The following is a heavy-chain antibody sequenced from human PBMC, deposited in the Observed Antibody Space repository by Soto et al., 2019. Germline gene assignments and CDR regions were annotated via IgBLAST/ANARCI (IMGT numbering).Heavy chain of an antibody. CDR1: GFTFSNAW. Sequence: GGSLRLSCAASGFTFSNAWMNWVRQAPGKGLEWVGRIKSKTDGGTTDYAAPVKGRFTISRDASKNTLYLQMNSLKTEDTAVYYCTTEDIVVVVAANPGRFDPWGQGTLVTVSS. D-gene: IGHD2-15*01. CDR3: TTEDIVVVVAANPGRFDP. J-gene: IGHJ5*02. CDR2: IKSKTDGGTT. V-gene: IGHV3-15*07.